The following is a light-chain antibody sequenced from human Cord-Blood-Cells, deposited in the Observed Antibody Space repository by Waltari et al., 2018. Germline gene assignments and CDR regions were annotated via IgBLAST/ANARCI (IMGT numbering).Light chain of an antibody. J-gene: IGLJ1*01. CDR1: SSDVGSYNL. CDR3: CSYAGSSTLI. CDR2: AGS. V-gene: IGLV2-23*01. Sequence: QSALTQPASVSGSPGQSITISCTGTSSDVGSYNLVSWYQQHPGKAPKLMIYAGSKRPTGVSNRFSGSKAGNTASMTISGLQAEDEADYYCCSYAGSSTLIFGTGTKVTVL.